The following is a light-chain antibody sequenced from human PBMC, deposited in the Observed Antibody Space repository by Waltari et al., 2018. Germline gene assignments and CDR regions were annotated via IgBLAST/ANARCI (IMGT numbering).Light chain of an antibody. Sequence: EIVMTQSPATLSVSPGERATLSCRVSQSVSRNLAWYQQKPGQAPRLLIYGASSRATGIPGRFSGSGSGTEFTLTISSLQSEDFAVYYCQQYNNWPPQYTFGQGTKLEIK. CDR3: QQYNNWPPQYT. CDR2: GAS. V-gene: IGKV3-15*01. CDR1: QSVSRN. J-gene: IGKJ2*01.